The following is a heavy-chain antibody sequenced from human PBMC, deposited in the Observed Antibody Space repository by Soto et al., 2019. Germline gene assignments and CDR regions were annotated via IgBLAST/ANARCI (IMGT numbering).Heavy chain of an antibody. V-gene: IGHV1-69*13. Sequence: SVKVSCKASVGTFRSYAISLVRQAPGQGLEWMGGIIPIFGTANYAQKFQGRVTITADESTSTAYMELSSLRSEDTAVYYCARNYDILTGSYFDYWGQGTLVTVSS. D-gene: IGHD3-9*01. J-gene: IGHJ4*02. CDR1: VGTFRSYA. CDR2: IIPIFGTA. CDR3: ARNYDILTGSYFDY.